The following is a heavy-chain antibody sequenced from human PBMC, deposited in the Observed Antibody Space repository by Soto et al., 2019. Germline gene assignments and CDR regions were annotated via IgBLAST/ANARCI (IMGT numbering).Heavy chain of an antibody. CDR2: IYHSGGT. CDR1: GGSISSGGYS. Sequence: SETLSLTCAVSGGSISSGGYSWSWIRQPPGKGLEWIGYIYHSGGTYYNPSLKSRVTISVDRSKNQFSLKLSSVTAADTAVYYCARSLDIVLVPAAIQVGWFDPWGQGTLVTVSS. V-gene: IGHV4-30-2*01. D-gene: IGHD2-2*02. CDR3: ARSLDIVLVPAAIQVGWFDP. J-gene: IGHJ5*02.